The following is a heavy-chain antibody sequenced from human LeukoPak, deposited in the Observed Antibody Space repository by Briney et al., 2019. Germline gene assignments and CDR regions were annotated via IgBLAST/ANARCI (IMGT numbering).Heavy chain of an antibody. D-gene: IGHD3-16*02. CDR3: AREGELSSLDY. V-gene: IGHV3-30*02. J-gene: IGHJ4*02. Sequence: GGSLRLSCAASGFTFNNYGMHWVRQAPGKGLEWMALIWYDGSNKYYADSVKGRFTISRDNSKNTLYLQMNSLRAEDTAVYYCAREGELSSLDYWGQGTLVTVSS. CDR1: GFTFNNYG. CDR2: IWYDGSNK.